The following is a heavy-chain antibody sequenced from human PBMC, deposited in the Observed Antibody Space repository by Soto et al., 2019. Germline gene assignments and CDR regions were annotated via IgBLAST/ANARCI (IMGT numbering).Heavy chain of an antibody. CDR2: ISGSGGST. V-gene: IGHV3-23*01. J-gene: IGHJ4*02. CDR1: GFTVSSYA. D-gene: IGHD3-10*01. Sequence: GGSLRISCAASGFTVSSYAMSWVRQAPGKGLEWVSAISGSGGSTYYADSVKGRFTISRDNSKNTLYLQMNSLRAEDTAVYYCAKSALYYYGSGSEFDYWGQGTLVTVSS. CDR3: AKSALYYYGSGSEFDY.